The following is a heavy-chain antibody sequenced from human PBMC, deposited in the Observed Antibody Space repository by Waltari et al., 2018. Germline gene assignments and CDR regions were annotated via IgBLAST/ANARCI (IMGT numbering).Heavy chain of an antibody. CDR3: IRDYGSPY. D-gene: IGHD6-19*01. J-gene: IGHJ4*02. V-gene: IGHV3-7*03. CDR1: GFTLSNYR. Sequence: EAQQVESGGDLVQPGGSLRLSCVVAGFTLSNYRMSWVRKGPGKGVEWVANINKDGTGTYYVDSVRGRFTISKDDAKNSVYLQMNSLKVEDTAVYYCIRDYGSPYWGQGTLVTVSS. CDR2: INKDGTGT.